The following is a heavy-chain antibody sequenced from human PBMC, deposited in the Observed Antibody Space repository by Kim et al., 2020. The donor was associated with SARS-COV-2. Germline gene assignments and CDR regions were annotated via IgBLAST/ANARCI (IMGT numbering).Heavy chain of an antibody. J-gene: IGHJ5*02. V-gene: IGHV1-69*13. CDR1: GGTFSSYA. D-gene: IGHD1-1*01. Sequence: SVKVSCKASGGTFSSYAISWVRQAPGQGLEWMGGIIPIFGTANYAQKFQGRVTITADESTSTAYMELSSLRSEDTAVYYCATGGTGTRYNWFDPWGQGTLVTVSS. CDR3: ATGGTGTRYNWFDP. CDR2: IIPIFGTA.